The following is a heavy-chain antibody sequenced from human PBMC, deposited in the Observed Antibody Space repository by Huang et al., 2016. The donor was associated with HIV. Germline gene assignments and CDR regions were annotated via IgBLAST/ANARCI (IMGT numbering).Heavy chain of an antibody. Sequence: EVQLVQSGAEVKKPGESLKISCKGSGYRFRSNWIVWVRQMPGKGLEWMGIIYPGDSDTRYSPSFQGQVTISADKSINTAYLQWSSLKASDTAMYYCARLIGSPSFYYGLDVWGQGTTVTVSS. CDR3: ARLIGSPSFYYGLDV. J-gene: IGHJ6*02. CDR2: IYPGDSDT. CDR1: GYRFRSNW. D-gene: IGHD3-10*01. V-gene: IGHV5-51*01.